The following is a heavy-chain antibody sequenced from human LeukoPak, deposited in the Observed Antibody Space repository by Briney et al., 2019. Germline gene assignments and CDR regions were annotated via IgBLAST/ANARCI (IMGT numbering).Heavy chain of an antibody. J-gene: IGHJ4*02. D-gene: IGHD6-19*01. Sequence: SETLSLTCAVYGGSFSGYYWSWIRQPPGEGLEWIGEINHSGSTNYNPSLRSRVTISVDTSKNQFSLKLSSVTAADTALYYSARPVSGSSGWYYNYGGQGTRVTVPS. CDR1: GGSFSGYY. CDR2: INHSGST. CDR3: ARPVSGSSGWYYNY. V-gene: IGHV4-34*01.